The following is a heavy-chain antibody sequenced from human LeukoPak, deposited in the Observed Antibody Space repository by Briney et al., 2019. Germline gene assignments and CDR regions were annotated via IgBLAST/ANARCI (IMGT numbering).Heavy chain of an antibody. Sequence: ASVKVSCKASGYTFTGYYMHWVRQAPGQGLEWMGWINPNSGGTNYAQKFQGRVTMTRDTSISEAYMELSRLRSDDTAVYYWASTPPMSGQSRHYYYYMDVWGKGTTVTVSS. D-gene: IGHD1-26*01. V-gene: IGHV1-2*02. CDR3: ASTPPMSGQSRHYYYYMDV. CDR1: GYTFTGYY. CDR2: INPNSGGT. J-gene: IGHJ6*03.